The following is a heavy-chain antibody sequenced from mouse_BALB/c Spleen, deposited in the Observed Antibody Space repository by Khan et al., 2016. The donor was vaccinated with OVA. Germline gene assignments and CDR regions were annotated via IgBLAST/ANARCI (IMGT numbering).Heavy chain of an antibody. Sequence: EVQLQESGPGLVKPSQSLSLTCTVTGYSITSGYGWNWIRQFPGNKLEWMGYISYSGSTNYNPYLKSRISNTRDTSKNQFFLQLNSVTTEDTATYDCARTARIKYWGQGTTLTVSS. CDR3: ARTARIKY. CDR1: GYSITSGYG. J-gene: IGHJ2*01. V-gene: IGHV3-2*02. D-gene: IGHD1-2*01. CDR2: ISYSGST.